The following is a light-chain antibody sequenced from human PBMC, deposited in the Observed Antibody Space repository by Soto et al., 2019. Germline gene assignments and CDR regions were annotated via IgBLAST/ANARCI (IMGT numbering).Light chain of an antibody. CDR1: SSDVGDYNY. V-gene: IGLV2-8*01. Sequence: QSVLTQPPSASGSPGQSVTISCTGTSSDVGDYNYVSWYQQHPGNAPKLVIYEVTKRPSGVPDRFSGSKSGNTASLTVSGLQAEDEADYYCQSHDSSLSVLYVFGTGTKVTVL. CDR3: QSHDSSLSVLYV. CDR2: EVT. J-gene: IGLJ1*01.